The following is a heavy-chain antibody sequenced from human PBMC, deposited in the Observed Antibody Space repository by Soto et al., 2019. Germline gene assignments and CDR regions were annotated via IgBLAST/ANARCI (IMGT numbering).Heavy chain of an antibody. V-gene: IGHV1-58*01. D-gene: IGHD6-13*01. Sequence: SVKVSCKASGFTFTSSAVQWVRQARGQRLEWIGWTVVGSGNTNYAQKFQERVTITRDMSTSTAYMELSSLRSEDTAVYYCAAAIGWQQLASPWGQGTLVTVSS. CDR1: GFTFTSSA. CDR3: AAAIGWQQLASP. CDR2: TVVGSGNT. J-gene: IGHJ5*02.